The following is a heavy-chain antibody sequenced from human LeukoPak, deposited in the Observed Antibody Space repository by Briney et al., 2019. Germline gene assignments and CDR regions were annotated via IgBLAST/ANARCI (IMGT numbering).Heavy chain of an antibody. D-gene: IGHD1-1*01. CDR3: ARDRGGVQLGY. V-gene: IGHV3-7*01. J-gene: IGHJ4*02. CDR1: GFTFSSYW. Sequence: GGSLRLSCAASGFTFSSYWMSWVRQAPGKGLKWVANIKQDGSETSHVDSVKGRFTISRDNPKNSLYLQMNSLRAEDTAVYYCARDRGGVQLGYWGQGTLVTVSS. CDR2: IKQDGSET.